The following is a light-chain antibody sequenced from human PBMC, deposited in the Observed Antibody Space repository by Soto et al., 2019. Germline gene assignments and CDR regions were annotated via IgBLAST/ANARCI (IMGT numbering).Light chain of an antibody. V-gene: IGKV3-11*01. CDR2: DAS. J-gene: IGKJ3*01. CDR1: QRVSSY. CDR3: QQRSNWPLGVT. Sequence: EIVLTQSPATLSLSPGERATLSCRASQRVSSYLAWYQQKPGQAPRLLIYDASNRATGIPARFSGSGSGTDFTLTISSLEPEDFAVYYCQQRSNWPLGVTFGPGTKVDIK.